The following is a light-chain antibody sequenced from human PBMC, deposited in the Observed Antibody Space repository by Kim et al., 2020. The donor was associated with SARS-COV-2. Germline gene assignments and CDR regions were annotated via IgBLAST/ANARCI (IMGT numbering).Light chain of an antibody. J-gene: IGKJ2*01. CDR3: QQSYTTPMYT. CDR2: TAS. CDR1: QNIANY. V-gene: IGKV1-39*01. Sequence: SVGDRVTITGRASQNIANYINWYQQKRGKAPDLLIHTASTLHSGVPSRFTGSGYGTDFSLTINSLQPEDVATYYCQQSYTTPMYTFGRGTKVDIK.